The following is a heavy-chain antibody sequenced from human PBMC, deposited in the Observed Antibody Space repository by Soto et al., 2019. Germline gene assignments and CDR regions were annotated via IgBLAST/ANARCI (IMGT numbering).Heavy chain of an antibody. CDR3: ARSQGSSTSLEIYYYYYYGMDV. J-gene: IGHJ6*02. D-gene: IGHD2-2*01. V-gene: IGHV1-69*01. CDR1: VGTFSNYA. CDR2: IIPISGTA. Sequence: QVQLVQSGAEVKKPGSSVKVSCKASVGTFSNYAISWVRQAPGQGLEWMGGIIPISGTANYAQKFQGRVTITAGESTSTAYMELSSLRSEDTAVYYCARSQGSSTSLEIYYYYYYGMDVWGQGTTVTVSS.